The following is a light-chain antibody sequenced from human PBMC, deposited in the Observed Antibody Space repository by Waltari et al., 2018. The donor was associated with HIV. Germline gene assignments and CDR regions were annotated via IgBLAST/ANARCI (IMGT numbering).Light chain of an antibody. CDR1: QSVSTW. CDR3: EQYDVFST. V-gene: IGKV1-5*03. CDR2: KAS. J-gene: IGKJ2*01. Sequence: DIQLIQSPSTLSASVGDRVTITCRASQSVSTWLAWYQQKLGKAPKLMIYKASSLENGVPVRFSDSESGTEFTLTISSLQPDDFATDYCEQYDVFSTFGQGARLDIK.